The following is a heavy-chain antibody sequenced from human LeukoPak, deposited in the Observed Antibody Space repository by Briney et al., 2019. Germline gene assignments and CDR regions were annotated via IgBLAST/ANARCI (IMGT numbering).Heavy chain of an antibody. CDR2: INHSGST. V-gene: IGHV4-34*01. CDR3: WCSVAGTGVNFDY. J-gene: IGHJ4*02. Sequence: SETLSLTCAVYGGSFSGYYWSWIRQPPGKGLEWIGEINHSGSTNYNPSLKSRVTISVDTSKNQFSLKLSSVTAADTAVYYCWCSVAGTGVNFDYWGQGTLVTVSS. CDR1: GGSFSGYY. D-gene: IGHD6-19*01.